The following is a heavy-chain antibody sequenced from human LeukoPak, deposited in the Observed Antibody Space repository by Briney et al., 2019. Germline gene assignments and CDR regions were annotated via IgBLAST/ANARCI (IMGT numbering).Heavy chain of an antibody. V-gene: IGHV3-23*01. CDR1: GFTFVTFH. J-gene: IGHJ4*02. Sequence: GGSRGLSGTASGFTFVTFHWHWFRRPPGKGLEWVSPIGGSGGSTYYADSVKGRFTISRDNSKNTLYLQMNSLRAEDTAVYYCAKSGGPFGGVISPFDYWGQGTLVTVSS. D-gene: IGHD3-16*02. CDR3: AKSGGPFGGVISPFDY. CDR2: IGGSGGST.